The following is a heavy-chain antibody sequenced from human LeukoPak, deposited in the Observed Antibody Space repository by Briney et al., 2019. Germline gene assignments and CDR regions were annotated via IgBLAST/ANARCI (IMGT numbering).Heavy chain of an antibody. Sequence: PSETLSLTCAVYGGSFSAYYWSWVRQPPGKGLEWIGYIYYSGSTNYNPSLKCRVTISVDTSKNQFSLKLSSVTAADTAVYYCARGVGQQWLAKPYYFDYWGQGTLVTVSS. J-gene: IGHJ4*02. CDR3: ARGVGQQWLAKPYYFDY. CDR1: GGSFSAYY. D-gene: IGHD6-19*01. CDR2: IYYSGST. V-gene: IGHV4-59*01.